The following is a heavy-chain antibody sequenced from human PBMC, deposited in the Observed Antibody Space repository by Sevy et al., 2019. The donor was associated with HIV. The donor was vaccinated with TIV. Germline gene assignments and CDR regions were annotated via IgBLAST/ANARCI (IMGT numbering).Heavy chain of an antibody. CDR2: ISHSGDST. CDR1: GFTFSSYA. CDR3: AGRKVGDFWSGSIRGPWAGGPLFDY. Sequence: GGSLRLSCTSSGFTFSSYAMNWVRLAPGKGLEWVSTISHSGDSTYYADSVKGRFTISRDNSENTLYLQMNSLRAEDTALYYCAGRKVGDFWSGSIRGPWAGGPLFDYWGQGTLVTVSS. D-gene: IGHD3-3*01. J-gene: IGHJ4*02. V-gene: IGHV3-23*01.